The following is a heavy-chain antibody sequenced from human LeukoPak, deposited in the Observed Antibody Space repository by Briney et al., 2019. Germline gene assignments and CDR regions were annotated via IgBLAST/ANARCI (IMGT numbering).Heavy chain of an antibody. D-gene: IGHD3-9*01. CDR1: GFTFSSYA. V-gene: IGHV3-23*01. Sequence: PGGSLRLSCAASGFTFSSYAMNWARQAPGKGLEWVSVISDSGGTTYYADSVKGRFTISRDNSKNTLYLQMNSLRAEDTAVYYCAKYRFFDWSSPFDSWGQGTLVTVSS. J-gene: IGHJ4*02. CDR2: ISDSGGTT. CDR3: AKYRFFDWSSPFDS.